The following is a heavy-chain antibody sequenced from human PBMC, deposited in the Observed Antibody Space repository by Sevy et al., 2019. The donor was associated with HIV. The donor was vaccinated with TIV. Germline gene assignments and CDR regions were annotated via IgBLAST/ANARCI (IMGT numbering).Heavy chain of an antibody. Sequence: GGSLRLSCAASGFTFSSYAMSWVRQAPGKGLEWVSAISGSGGSTYYAHSVKGRFTISRDNSKNTLYLQMNSLRAEDTAVYYCAKKYYYGSGSYYTYYFDYWGQGTLVTVSS. CDR2: ISGSGGST. J-gene: IGHJ4*02. CDR1: GFTFSSYA. D-gene: IGHD3-10*01. CDR3: AKKYYYGSGSYYTYYFDY. V-gene: IGHV3-23*01.